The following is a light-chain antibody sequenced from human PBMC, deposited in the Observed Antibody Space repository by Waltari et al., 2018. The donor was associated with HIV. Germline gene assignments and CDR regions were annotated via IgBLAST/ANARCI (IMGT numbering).Light chain of an antibody. V-gene: IGLV2-23*02. Sequence: QSALPQPASVSGYPGPSTTTPSTGTTSDPGLYNLVPWYQQHPGEAPNLLIYEVIKRPSGVSNRFSGSKSGNTASLTISGRQAEDEADYYCCSYAGSSTYVFGTGTKVTVL. J-gene: IGLJ1*01. CDR2: EVI. CDR3: CSYAGSSTYV. CDR1: TSDPGLYNL.